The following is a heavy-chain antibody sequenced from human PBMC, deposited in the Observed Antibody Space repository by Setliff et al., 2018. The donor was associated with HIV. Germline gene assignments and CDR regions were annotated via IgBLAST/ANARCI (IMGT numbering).Heavy chain of an antibody. Sequence: SETLSLTCTVSGGSINSHHWNWIRQPPGKGLEWIATIPHNGGTYYNPDPSLTGRVTISLDTSKNQFSLKLAFVTAADTAVYYCARYSTLTTNFDYWGQGTLVTVS. J-gene: IGHJ4*02. D-gene: IGHD4-17*01. CDR2: IPHNGGT. V-gene: IGHV4-59*04. CDR1: GGSINSHH. CDR3: ARYSTLTTNFDY.